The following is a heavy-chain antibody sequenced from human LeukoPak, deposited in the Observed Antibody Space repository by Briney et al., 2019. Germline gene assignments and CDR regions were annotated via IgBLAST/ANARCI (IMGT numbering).Heavy chain of an antibody. CDR1: GFTFSTYA. D-gene: IGHD6-19*01. V-gene: IGHV3-23*01. CDR3: AKRHGYSSGWFYFDC. J-gene: IGHJ4*02. CDR2: ISGSGGSI. Sequence: PGGSLRLSCAASGFTFSTYAMSWVRQAPGKGLEWVSAISGSGGSIYYADSVKGRFTVSRDNSKNTLYLQMNSLRAEDTAVYYCAKRHGYSSGWFYFDCWGQGTLVTVSS.